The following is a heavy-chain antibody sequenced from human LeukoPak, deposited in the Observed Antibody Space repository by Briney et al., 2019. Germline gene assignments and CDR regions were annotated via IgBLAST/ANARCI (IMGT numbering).Heavy chain of an antibody. CDR1: GGSISSSSYY. V-gene: IGHV4-39*07. J-gene: IGHJ5*02. Sequence: SETLSLTCTVSGGSISSSSYYWGWIRQPPGTGLEWIGSIYYSGSTNYNLSLKSRVTISVDTSKNQFSLKLSSVIAADTAVYYCARGPLGAPAGNWFDPWGQGTLVTVSS. D-gene: IGHD1-26*01. CDR3: ARGPLGAPAGNWFDP. CDR2: IYYSGST.